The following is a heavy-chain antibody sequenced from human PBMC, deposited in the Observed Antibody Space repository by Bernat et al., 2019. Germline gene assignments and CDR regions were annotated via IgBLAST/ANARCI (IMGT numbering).Heavy chain of an antibody. CDR1: GFTFSDYY. Sequence: QVQLVESGGGLVKPGGSLRLSCTASGFTFSDYYMSWIRKAPGKGLEWVSYISSSSSSTYADSVKGRFTISRDDAKNSLYLQMNSLRAEDTAVYYCVRDVTVWGQGTLVTVSS. J-gene: IGHJ4*02. D-gene: IGHD4-17*01. CDR3: VRDVTV. CDR2: ISSSSSST. V-gene: IGHV3-11*01.